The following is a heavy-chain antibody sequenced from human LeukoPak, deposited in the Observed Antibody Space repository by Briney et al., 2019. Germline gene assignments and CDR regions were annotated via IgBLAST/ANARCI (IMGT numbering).Heavy chain of an antibody. CDR1: GGSVSSGSYY. CDR3: AGVNSLGYDSFDY. Sequence: PSETLSLTCTVSGGSVSSGSYYWSWIRQPPGKGLEWIGYIYYSGSTNYNPSLKSRVTISVDTSKNQFSLKLSSVTAADTAVYYCAGVNSLGYDSFDYWGQGTLVTVSS. CDR2: IYYSGST. J-gene: IGHJ4*02. V-gene: IGHV4-61*01. D-gene: IGHD5-12*01.